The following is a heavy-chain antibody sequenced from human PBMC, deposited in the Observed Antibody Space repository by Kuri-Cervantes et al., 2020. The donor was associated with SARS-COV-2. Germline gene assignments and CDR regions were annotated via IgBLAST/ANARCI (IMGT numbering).Heavy chain of an antibody. CDR1: GFTFSSYA. CDR3: AKLDPRITIFGVVIIPRGYYYMDV. Sequence: LSLTCAASGFTFSSYAMHWVRQAPGKGLEWVAVISYDGSNKYYADSVKGRFTISRDNSKNTLYLQMNSLRAEDTAVYYCAKLDPRITIFGVVIIPRGYYYMDVWGKGTTVTVSS. D-gene: IGHD3-3*01. J-gene: IGHJ6*03. CDR2: ISYDGSNK. V-gene: IGHV3-30*04.